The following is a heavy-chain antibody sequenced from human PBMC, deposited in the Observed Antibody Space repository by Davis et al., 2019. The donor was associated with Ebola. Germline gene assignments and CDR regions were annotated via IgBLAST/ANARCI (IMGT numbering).Heavy chain of an antibody. CDR3: ARERQPYSSSILFDY. V-gene: IGHV1-46*01. CDR1: GYTFTSYY. J-gene: IGHJ4*02. CDR2: INPSGGST. Sequence: ASVKVSCKASGYTFTSYYMHWVRQAPGQGLEWMGIINPSGGSTSYAQKFQGRVTITADESTSTAYMELSSLRSEDTAVYYCARERQPYSSSILFDYWGQGTLVTVSS. D-gene: IGHD6-13*01.